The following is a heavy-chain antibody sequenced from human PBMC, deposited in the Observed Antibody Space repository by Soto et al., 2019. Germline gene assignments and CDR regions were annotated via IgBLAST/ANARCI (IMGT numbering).Heavy chain of an antibody. V-gene: IGHV5-51*01. D-gene: IGHD5-12*01. CDR2: IYPGDCDT. Sequence: PGESLKISCKASGYSFSTHWIAWVRQRHGKGLDWMGIIYPGDCDTRYSPSFQGQVTFSVDNTIDTAYTEWTTLRASKSAMYYSERNSLATQPGDYWGQGPLVTVSS. CDR3: ERNSLATQPGDY. CDR1: GYSFSTHW. J-gene: IGHJ4*02.